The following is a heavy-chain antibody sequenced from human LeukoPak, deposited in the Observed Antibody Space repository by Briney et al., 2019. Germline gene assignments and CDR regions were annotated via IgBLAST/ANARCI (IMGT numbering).Heavy chain of an antibody. CDR3: ARDLDYYGSGNHIDY. V-gene: IGHV1-2*02. J-gene: IGHJ4*02. D-gene: IGHD3-10*01. CDR1: GYTFTGYY. Sequence: ASVKVSCKASGYTFTGYYMHWVRQAPGEVLGWMGWINPNSGGTNYAQKCQGRVTMTRDTSISTAYMELSRLRSDDTAVYYCARDLDYYGSGNHIDYWGQGTLVTVSS. CDR2: INPNSGGT.